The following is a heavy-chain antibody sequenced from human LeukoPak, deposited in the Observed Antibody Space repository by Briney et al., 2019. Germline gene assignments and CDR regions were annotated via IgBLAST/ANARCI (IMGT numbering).Heavy chain of an antibody. Sequence: ASVKVSCKASGYTFTSYGISWVRQAPGQGLEWMGWISAYNGNTNYAQKLQGRVTMTTDTSTSTAYMELRNLRSDDTAVYYCATRTGFSSSWWPHYYYYMDVWGKGTTVTISS. J-gene: IGHJ6*03. CDR3: ATRTGFSSSWWPHYYYYMDV. CDR2: ISAYNGNT. CDR1: GYTFTSYG. D-gene: IGHD6-13*01. V-gene: IGHV1-18*01.